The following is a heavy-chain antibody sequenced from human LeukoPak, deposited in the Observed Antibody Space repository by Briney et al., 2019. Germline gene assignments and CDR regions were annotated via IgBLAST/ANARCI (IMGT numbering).Heavy chain of an antibody. V-gene: IGHV1-2*02. CDR1: GYTFTGYY. CDR3: ARAGVATILNYYYYMDV. D-gene: IGHD5-12*01. J-gene: IGHJ6*03. Sequence: GGSVKVSCKAPGYTFTGYYMHWVRQAPGQGLEWMGWINPNRGGKNYVQKFQGRVTMTRDTSISTPYMELRRLRYDDTAVYYCARAGVATILNYYYYMDVWGKGTTVTVSS. CDR2: INPNRGGK.